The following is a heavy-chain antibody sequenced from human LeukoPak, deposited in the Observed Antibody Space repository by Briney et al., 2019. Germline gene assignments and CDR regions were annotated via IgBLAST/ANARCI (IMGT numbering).Heavy chain of an antibody. CDR2: IRSDGSNK. CDR1: GFTFSSYG. D-gene: IGHD3-9*01. J-gene: IGHJ4*02. CDR3: ARRDHDILTGYYMIDY. V-gene: IGHV3-30*02. Sequence: GGSLRLSCAASGFTFSSYGMHWVRQAPGKGLEWVTFIRSDGSNKYYADSVKGRFTISRDNSKNTLYLQMNSLRAEDTAVYYCARRDHDILTGYYMIDYWGQGTLVTVSS.